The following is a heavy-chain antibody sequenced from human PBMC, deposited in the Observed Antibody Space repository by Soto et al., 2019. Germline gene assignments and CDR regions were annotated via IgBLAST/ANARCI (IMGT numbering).Heavy chain of an antibody. CDR3: ARGLGGNPYYDFWSGYFSPYMDV. CDR1: GYTFTSYD. V-gene: IGHV1-8*01. Sequence: GASVKVSCKASGYTFTSYDINWVRQATGQGLEWMGWMNPNSGNTGYAQKFQGRVTMTRNTSISTAYMELSSLRSEDTAVYYCARGLGGNPYYDFWSGYFSPYMDVWGKGTTVTVPS. CDR2: MNPNSGNT. J-gene: IGHJ6*03. D-gene: IGHD3-3*01.